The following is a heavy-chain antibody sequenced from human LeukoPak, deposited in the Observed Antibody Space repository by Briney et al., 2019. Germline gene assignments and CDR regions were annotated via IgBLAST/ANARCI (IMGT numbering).Heavy chain of an antibody. J-gene: IGHJ5*02. CDR1: GGSFNGYY. CDR2: INHSGST. V-gene: IGHV4-34*01. Sequence: SETLSLTCAVYGGSFNGYYWSWIRQPPGKGLEWIGEINHSGSTNYNPSLKSRVTISVDTSKNQFSLKLSSVTAADTAVYYCARMGSGWDNWFDPWGQGTLVTVSS. D-gene: IGHD6-19*01. CDR3: ARMGSGWDNWFDP.